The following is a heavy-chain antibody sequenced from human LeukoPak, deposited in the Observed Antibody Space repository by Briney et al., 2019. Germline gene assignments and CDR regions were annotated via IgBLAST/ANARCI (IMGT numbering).Heavy chain of an antibody. CDR1: GFNFGDYA. CDR2: IRSKIYGGTP. J-gene: IGHJ4*02. V-gene: IGHV3-49*04. Sequence: SGGSLRLSCTTPGFNFGDYAMTWVRQAPGKGLEWVGFIRSKIYGGTPEYAASVKGRFTISRDDSKGVAYLQMNSLKTEDTAVYYCTRDQTPYYWGQGTLVTVAS. CDR3: TRDQTPYY.